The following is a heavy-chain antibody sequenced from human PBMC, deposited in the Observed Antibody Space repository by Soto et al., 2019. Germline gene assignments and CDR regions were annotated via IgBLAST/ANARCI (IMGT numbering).Heavy chain of an antibody. Sequence: QVQLVESGGGVVQPGRSLRLSCAASGFTFSSYGMHWVRQAPGKGLEWVAVISYDGSNKYYADSVKGRFTISRDNSKNTLYLQMNNLRAEDTAVYYCSGDSSGWHLDYWGQGTLVTVSS. CDR1: GFTFSSYG. CDR2: ISYDGSNK. CDR3: SGDSSGWHLDY. J-gene: IGHJ4*02. V-gene: IGHV3-30*03. D-gene: IGHD6-19*01.